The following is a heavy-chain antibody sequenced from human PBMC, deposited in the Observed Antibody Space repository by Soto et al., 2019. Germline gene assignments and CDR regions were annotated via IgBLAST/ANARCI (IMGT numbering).Heavy chain of an antibody. V-gene: IGHV1-2*04. CDR2: INPVSGGT. CDR3: ATSRASIVVAGETEYYSDY. Sequence: QVQLVQSGTEVKKTGASVKVSCKASGYTFTGYYMHWVRQAPGQGLEWMGWINPVSGGTKYAQKLQGWVTMTSDTTIRTAYMELSRLRSDDTAVYYCATSRASIVVAGETEYYSDYWGQGTLVTVST. J-gene: IGHJ4*02. CDR1: GYTFTGYY. D-gene: IGHD6-19*01.